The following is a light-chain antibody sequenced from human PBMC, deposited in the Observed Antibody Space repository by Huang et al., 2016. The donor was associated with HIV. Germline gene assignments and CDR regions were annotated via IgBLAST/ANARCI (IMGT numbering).Light chain of an antibody. V-gene: IGKV3-15*01. J-gene: IGKJ2*01. CDR3: QQYNNWPPYT. CDR1: QSVSSN. CDR2: GAS. Sequence: EIVMTQFRATLSVSPGERATLSCRASQSVSSNLAWYQQKPGQAPRLLIYGASTRATGIPARFSGSGSGTGFTLTISSLQSEDFAVYYCQQYNNWPPYTFGQGTKLEIK.